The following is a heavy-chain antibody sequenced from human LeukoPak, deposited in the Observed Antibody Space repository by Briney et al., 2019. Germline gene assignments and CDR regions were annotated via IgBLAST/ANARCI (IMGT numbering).Heavy chain of an antibody. Sequence: SETLSLTCTVSGGSISSSSYYWGWIRQPPGKGLEWIGSIYYSVSTYYNPSLKSRVTISVDTSKNQFSLKLSSVTAADTAVYYCARRDSSGWYDAFDIWGQGTMVTVSS. CDR2: IYYSVST. CDR1: GGSISSSSYY. D-gene: IGHD6-19*01. V-gene: IGHV4-39*01. J-gene: IGHJ3*02. CDR3: ARRDSSGWYDAFDI.